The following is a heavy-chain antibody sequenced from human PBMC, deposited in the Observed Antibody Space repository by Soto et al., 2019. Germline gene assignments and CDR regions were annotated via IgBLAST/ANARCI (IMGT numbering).Heavy chain of an antibody. D-gene: IGHD2-15*01. CDR2: ISGSGGST. J-gene: IGHJ4*02. CDR3: AKEPPGRSGYFDY. Sequence: GGSLRLSCTASGFPFSSYAMSWVRQATGKGLEWVSAISGSGGSTYYADSVKGRFTISRDNSKNTLYLQMNSLRAEDTAVYYCAKEPPGRSGYFDYWGQGTLVTVSS. CDR1: GFPFSSYA. V-gene: IGHV3-23*01.